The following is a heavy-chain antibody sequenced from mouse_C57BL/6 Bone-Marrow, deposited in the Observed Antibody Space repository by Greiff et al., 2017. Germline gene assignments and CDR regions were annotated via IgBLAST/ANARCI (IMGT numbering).Heavy chain of an antibody. D-gene: IGHD2-2*01. V-gene: IGHV1-63*01. CDR1: GYTFTNYW. CDR3: ARDYYGYGLDY. CDR2: IYPGGGYT. J-gene: IGHJ2*01. Sequence: VQLQQSGAELVRPGTSVTMSCKASGYTFTNYWIGWAKQRPGHGLEWIGDIYPGGGYTNYNQKFKGKATLTADTSSSPAYMQCSSLNSEGSAIFYCARDYYGYGLDYWGQGTTLTVSS.